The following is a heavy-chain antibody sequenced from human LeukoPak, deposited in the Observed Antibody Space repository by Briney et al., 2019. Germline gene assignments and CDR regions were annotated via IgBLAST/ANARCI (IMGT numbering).Heavy chain of an antibody. D-gene: IGHD4-17*01. CDR1: GFTFNNYA. V-gene: IGHV3-23*01. J-gene: IGHJ4*02. Sequence: GGSLRLSCAASGFTFNNYATNWVRQAPGKGLEWLSSISGGGETTYYADSAKGRFTISRDNSQNTLYLQMNSLRAEDTAVYYCARDYADYVGYFFFDYWGQGTLVTVSS. CDR3: ARDYADYVGYFFFDY. CDR2: ISGGGETT.